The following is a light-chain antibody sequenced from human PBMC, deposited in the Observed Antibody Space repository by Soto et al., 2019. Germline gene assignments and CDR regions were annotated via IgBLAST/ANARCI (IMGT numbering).Light chain of an antibody. CDR2: DAS. Sequence: EVVLTQSPATLSLSPGERATLSCRASQSISTYLTWYQQKPGQAPRLLIYDASNRATGIPARFSGSGSGTDFTLTISSLEPEDFAVYYCQQRRNLLSFGGGTKVEI. CDR3: QQRRNLLS. J-gene: IGKJ4*01. CDR1: QSISTY. V-gene: IGKV3-11*01.